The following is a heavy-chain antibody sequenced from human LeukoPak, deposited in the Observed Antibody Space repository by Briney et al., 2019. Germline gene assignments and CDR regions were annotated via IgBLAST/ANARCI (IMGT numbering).Heavy chain of an antibody. CDR3: ARDAAASLVPDY. Sequence: GGSLRLSCAASGFTFRSYWMHWVRLPPGKGLVWVPRIKSDGSSTSYADFVKGRFTISRDNAKNSLYLQMNSLRAEDTAVYYCARDAAASLVPDYWGQGTLVTVSS. J-gene: IGHJ4*02. D-gene: IGHD2-2*01. CDR1: GFTFRSYW. CDR2: IKSDGSST. V-gene: IGHV3-74*01.